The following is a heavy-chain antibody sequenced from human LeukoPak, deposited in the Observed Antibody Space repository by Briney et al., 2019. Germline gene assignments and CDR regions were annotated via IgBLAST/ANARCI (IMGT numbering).Heavy chain of an antibody. CDR1: GYTLTELS. D-gene: IGHD2-2*03. CDR2: FDPEDGES. V-gene: IGHV1-24*01. CDR3: ATGGGYFSPRNGMDV. J-gene: IGHJ6*02. Sequence: ASVKVSCKVSGYTLTELSMHWVRQAPGKGLEWMGGFDPEDGESIYAQKFQGRVTMTEDTSTDTAYMELSSLRSEDTAVYYCATGGGYFSPRNGMDVWGQGTTVTVS.